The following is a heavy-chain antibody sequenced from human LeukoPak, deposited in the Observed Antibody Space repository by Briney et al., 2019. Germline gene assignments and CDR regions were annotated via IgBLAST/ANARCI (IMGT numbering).Heavy chain of an antibody. V-gene: IGHV1-8*03. Sequence: ASVKVSCKASGGTFSSYAINWVRQATGQGLEWMGWMNPNSGNTGYAQKFQGRVTITRNTSISTAYMELSSLRSEDTAVYYCARVYSGENFDYWGQGTLVTVSS. J-gene: IGHJ4*02. CDR1: GGTFSSYA. CDR2: MNPNSGNT. CDR3: ARVYSGENFDY. D-gene: IGHD6-25*01.